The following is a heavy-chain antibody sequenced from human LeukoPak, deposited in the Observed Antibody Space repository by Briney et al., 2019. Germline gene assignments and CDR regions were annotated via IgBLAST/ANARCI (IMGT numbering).Heavy chain of an antibody. V-gene: IGHV3-9*01. CDR1: GFTFDDYA. CDR2: ISWNSGSI. Sequence: GGSLRLSCAASGFTFDDYAMHWVRQAPGKGLEWGSGISWNSGSIGYADSVKGRFTISRDNTKNSLYLQMNSLRAEDTALYYCAKDYPRFSNYGYFDYWGQGTLVTVSS. D-gene: IGHD4-11*01. J-gene: IGHJ4*02. CDR3: AKDYPRFSNYGYFDY.